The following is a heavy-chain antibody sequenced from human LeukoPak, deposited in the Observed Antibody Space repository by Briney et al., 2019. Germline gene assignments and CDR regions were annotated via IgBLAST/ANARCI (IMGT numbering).Heavy chain of an antibody. CDR1: GYTFTGYY. V-gene: IGHV1-2*02. CDR2: INPNSGGT. D-gene: IGHD3-10*01. CDR3: ARGITMVREAPFQH. J-gene: IGHJ1*01. Sequence: GALGKFSCKASGYTFTGYYMHWVRQAPGQGLEGLGWINPNSGGTNYAQKFQGRVTMTRDTSISTAYMELSRLRSDDTAVYYCARGITMVREAPFQHWGQGTLVTVSS.